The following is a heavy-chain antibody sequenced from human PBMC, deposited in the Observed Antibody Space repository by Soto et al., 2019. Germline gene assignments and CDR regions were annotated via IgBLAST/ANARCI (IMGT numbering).Heavy chain of an antibody. J-gene: IGHJ5*02. D-gene: IGHD5-18*01. CDR2: IYYTGST. CDR3: ARGAGFSYASTWFDI. CDR1: GASISGGTDY. V-gene: IGHV4-61*03. Sequence: SETLSLTCTVSGASISGGTDYWTWIRQAPGKGLEWVGHIYYTGSTNYNPALNDRVTISVDTSKNHFSLQLTSVAAADTAVYYCARGAGFSYASTWFDIWGQGTLVTVSS.